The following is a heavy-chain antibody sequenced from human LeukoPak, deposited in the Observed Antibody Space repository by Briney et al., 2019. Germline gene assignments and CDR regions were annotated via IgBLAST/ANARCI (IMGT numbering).Heavy chain of an antibody. CDR2: FAPERGET. CDR1: GYPLSELS. J-gene: IGHJ4*02. CDR3: ATAAYHYGSGSPSPHFDF. V-gene: IGHV1-24*01. Sequence: ASVKVSCKISGYPLSELSMHWVRQGPGKGVEWMGGFAPERGETIYAQKFQGRVTMTEDTSADTAYMELRSLRSDDTAVYYCATAAYHYGSGSPSPHFDFWGQGTLVTVSS. D-gene: IGHD3-10*01.